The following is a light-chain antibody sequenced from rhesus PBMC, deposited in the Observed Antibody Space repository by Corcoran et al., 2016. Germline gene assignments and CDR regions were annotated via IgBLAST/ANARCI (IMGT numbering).Light chain of an antibody. J-gene: IGKJ1*01. CDR2: GAS. CDR1: QSVSSR. V-gene: IGKV3-17*02. CDR3: QPATNWSWP. Sequence: EIVLTQSPATLSLSPGERATLSCRASQSVSSRLAWYQQKPGQAPRLLIYGASHRVTGIPDRFSGSGARTDFTLTISSLEPEDVAVYFCQPATNWSWPFGQGTKVEI.